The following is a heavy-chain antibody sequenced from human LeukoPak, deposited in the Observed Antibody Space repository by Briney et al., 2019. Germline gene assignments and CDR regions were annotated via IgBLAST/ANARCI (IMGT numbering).Heavy chain of an antibody. Sequence: ASVKVSCKGSAYTFTSYYMHWVRQAPGQGLEWMGIVNPSGGSTSYAQKFQGRVTMTRDMSTSTVYMELSSLRSEDTAVYYCASSPHSSIAVAGGYDYWGQGTLVTVSS. J-gene: IGHJ4*02. CDR2: VNPSGGST. CDR1: AYTFTSYY. V-gene: IGHV1-46*01. D-gene: IGHD6-19*01. CDR3: ASSPHSSIAVAGGYDY.